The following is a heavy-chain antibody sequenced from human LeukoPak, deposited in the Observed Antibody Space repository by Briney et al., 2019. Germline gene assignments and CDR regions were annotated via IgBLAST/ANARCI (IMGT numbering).Heavy chain of an antibody. CDR2: IYISGST. CDR1: GGSISSYY. CDR3: ARAGPYYDYVYFDP. V-gene: IGHV4-4*07. Sequence: SETLSLTCTVSGGSISSYYWSWIRQPAGKGLEWIGRIYISGSTNYNPSLKSRVTMSVDTSKNQFSLKLSSVTAADTAVYYCARAGPYYDYVYFDPWGQGTLVTVSS. J-gene: IGHJ5*02. D-gene: IGHD3-16*01.